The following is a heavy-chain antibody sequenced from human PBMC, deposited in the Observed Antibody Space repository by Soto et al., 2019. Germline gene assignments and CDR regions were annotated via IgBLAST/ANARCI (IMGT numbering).Heavy chain of an antibody. CDR2: IKPDGSEQ. D-gene: IGHD3-16*01. V-gene: IGHV3-7*05. CDR3: TSFGMANY. Sequence: EVHLVESGGGLVQPGGSLRLSCAGSGFTCSGCWLSWVRQAPGRGLQWVANIKPDGSEQWYVDSVKGRFTISRDDAKNSMYLQMNCLSAEDTAIYYCTSFGMANYWGQGIRVTVSS. J-gene: IGHJ4*02. CDR1: GFTCSGCW.